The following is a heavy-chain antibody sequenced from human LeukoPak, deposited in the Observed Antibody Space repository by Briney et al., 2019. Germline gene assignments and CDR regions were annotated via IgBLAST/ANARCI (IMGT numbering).Heavy chain of an antibody. Sequence: PSETLSLTCTVSGYSISSGYYWGWIRQPPGKGLEWIGSIYHSGSTYYNPSLKSRVTISVDTSKNQFSLKLTSVTAADTAVYFCARGRLWDYDTSGYYYNYWGQGTLVTVSS. V-gene: IGHV4-38-2*02. D-gene: IGHD3-22*01. CDR1: GYSISSGYY. J-gene: IGHJ4*02. CDR2: IYHSGST. CDR3: ARGRLWDYDTSGYYYNY.